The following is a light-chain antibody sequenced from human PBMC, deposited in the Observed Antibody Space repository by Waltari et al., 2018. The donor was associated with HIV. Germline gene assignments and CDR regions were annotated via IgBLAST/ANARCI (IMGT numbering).Light chain of an antibody. V-gene: IGLV3-21*01. CDR1: NIESKS. CDR2: DDR. Sequence: SYVLTQPPSVSVAPGKTASITCGRNNIESKSVHWSQQKPGQAPVLVIYDDRDRPSGIPERCSGSNSGNTATLTISRVEAGDEADYYCQVWEVSGDHPVFGGGTKLTVL. CDR3: QVWEVSGDHPV. J-gene: IGLJ3*02.